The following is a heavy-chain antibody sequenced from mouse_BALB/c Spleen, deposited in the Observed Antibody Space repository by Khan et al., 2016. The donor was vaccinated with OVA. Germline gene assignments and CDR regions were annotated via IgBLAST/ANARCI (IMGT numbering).Heavy chain of an antibody. CDR1: GYSFTSYW. D-gene: IGHD1-2*01. V-gene: IGHV1-74*01. CDR3: ARGTTASSWFFDV. CDR2: IHHSDSET. Sequence: QVQLLQPGAELVRPGASVKLSCKASGYSFTSYWMNWVKQRPGQGREWIGMIHHSDSETGLNQKFKDKATWTVDKSSSKAYMQLSSPTSEDSAFYYCARGTTASSWFFDVLGARTTVTVSS. J-gene: IGHJ1*01.